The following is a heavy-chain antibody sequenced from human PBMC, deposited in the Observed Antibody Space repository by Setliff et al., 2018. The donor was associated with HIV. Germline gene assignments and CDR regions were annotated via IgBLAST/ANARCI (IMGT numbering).Heavy chain of an antibody. J-gene: IGHJ4*02. Sequence: SEILSLTCTVSGGSISSSTSYWGWIRQPAGKGLEWIGRIYASGSTNYNPSLKSRVTISVDTSKNQFFLKLTSVTAADTAMYYCARCPDYWGQGTQVTVSS. V-gene: IGHV4-61*02. CDR1: GGSISSSTSY. CDR3: ARCPDY. CDR2: IYASGST.